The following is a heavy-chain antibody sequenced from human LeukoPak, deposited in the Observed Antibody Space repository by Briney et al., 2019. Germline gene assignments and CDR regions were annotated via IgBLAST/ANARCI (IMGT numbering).Heavy chain of an antibody. CDR3: ARWADY. CDR2: IYHDDTT. CDR1: GGSVSSSGYY. Sequence: SETLSLTCTVSGGSVSSSGYYWSWIRQPPGKGLEWLGYIYHDDTTYYNPSLKSRVSILLDRSKNQFSLQLTSVTAADTAVYYCARWADYWGQGTLVTVSS. V-gene: IGHV4-30-2*01. J-gene: IGHJ4*02.